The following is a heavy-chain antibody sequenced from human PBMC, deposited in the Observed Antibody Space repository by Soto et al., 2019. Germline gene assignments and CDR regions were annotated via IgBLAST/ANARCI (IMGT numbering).Heavy chain of an antibody. D-gene: IGHD2-15*01. CDR2: IWYDGSDK. J-gene: IGHJ4*01. V-gene: IGHV3-33*01. Sequence: GGSLILSCAASVVTCVGFFIQGVRQAPGKGLEWVAIIWYDGSDKYYADSVKCRFTISRDNSKNTLYLQMNSLGAEDTAVYHCDFGKPPYSPDLWG. CDR3: DFGKPPYSPDL. CDR1: VVTCVGFF.